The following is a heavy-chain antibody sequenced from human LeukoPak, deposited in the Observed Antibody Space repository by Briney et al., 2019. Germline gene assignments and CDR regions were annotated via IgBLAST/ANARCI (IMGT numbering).Heavy chain of an antibody. D-gene: IGHD4-23*01. V-gene: IGHV3-53*01. CDR3: AREPYGGNLYYFDY. CDR1: GFTVSSNY. J-gene: IGHJ4*02. CDR2: IYSGGST. Sequence: GGSLRLSCAASGFTVSSNYMNWVRQAPGKGLEWVSVIYSGGSTYYADSVKGRFTISRDNSKNTLYLQMNSLRAEDTAVYYSAREPYGGNLYYFDYWGQGTLVTVSS.